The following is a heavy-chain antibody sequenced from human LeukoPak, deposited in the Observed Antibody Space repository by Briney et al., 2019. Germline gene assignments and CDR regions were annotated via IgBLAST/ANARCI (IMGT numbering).Heavy chain of an antibody. D-gene: IGHD2-2*01. J-gene: IGHJ6*03. Sequence: GGSLRLSCAASGFTFSNAWMSWVRQAPGKGLKWVGRIKSKTDGGTTDYAAPVKGRFAISRDASKTTLYLQMNSLKTEDTAVYYCTTDRVPAANFYYYYMDVWGKGTTVTVSS. CDR3: TTDRVPAANFYYYYMDV. CDR2: IKSKTDGGTT. V-gene: IGHV3-15*01. CDR1: GFTFSNAW.